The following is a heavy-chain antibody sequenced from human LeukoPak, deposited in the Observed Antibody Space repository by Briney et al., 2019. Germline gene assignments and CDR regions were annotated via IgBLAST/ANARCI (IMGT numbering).Heavy chain of an antibody. Sequence: SQTLSLTCTVSGGSISSGSYYWSWIRQPAGKGLEWIGRIYTSGSTNYNPSLKSRVTISVDTSKNQFSLKLSSVTAADTAVYYCAREDIVVVPAAIPNNYYYYMDVWGKGTTVTVSS. V-gene: IGHV4-61*02. J-gene: IGHJ6*03. CDR2: IYTSGST. D-gene: IGHD2-2*02. CDR3: AREDIVVVPAAIPNNYYYYMDV. CDR1: GGSISSGSYY.